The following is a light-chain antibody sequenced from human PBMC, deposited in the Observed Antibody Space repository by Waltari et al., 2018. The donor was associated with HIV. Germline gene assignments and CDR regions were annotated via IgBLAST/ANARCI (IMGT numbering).Light chain of an antibody. Sequence: QSVLTQPPSVSGAPGQRVTISCTGSRSNIGANYQVHWYKRLPGTAPKLLISDNTNSPSGVPARSAASKAGTSASLAITGLKAEDEADYYCQSYDSSLHAVVFGGGTKLTVL. CDR2: DNT. CDR3: QSYDSSLHAVV. J-gene: IGLJ2*01. CDR1: RSNIGANYQ. V-gene: IGLV1-40*01.